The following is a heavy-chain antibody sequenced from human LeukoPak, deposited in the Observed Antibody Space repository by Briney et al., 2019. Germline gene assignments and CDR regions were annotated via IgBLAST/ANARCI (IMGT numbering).Heavy chain of an antibody. CDR2: ISGSGGST. CDR3: AKDSRRFLEWLLGVVDY. V-gene: IGHV3-23*01. CDR1: GFTFSSYA. Sequence: GGSLRLSCAASGFTFSSYAMSWVRQAPGKGLEWVSAISGSGGSTYYADSVKGRFTISRDNSKNTLYLQMNSLRAEDTAVYYCAKDSRRFLEWLLGVVDYWGQGTLVTVSS. J-gene: IGHJ4*02. D-gene: IGHD3-3*01.